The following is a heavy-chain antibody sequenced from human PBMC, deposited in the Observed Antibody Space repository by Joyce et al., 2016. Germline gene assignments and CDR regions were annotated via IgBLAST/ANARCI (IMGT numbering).Heavy chain of an antibody. CDR1: GFTFSDYY. D-gene: IGHD6-13*01. J-gene: IGHJ4*02. V-gene: IGHV3-11*06. Sequence: QVQLVEFGGGLVKPGRSLRLSCAASGFTFSDYYMSWMRQAPGKGLEWISYINTSGGHTPYADSVKGRFTISRDNPTNSLYLQMNNLGVEDTAIYYCARVPILTAAGTTDYWGQGTLVTVSS. CDR3: ARVPILTAAGTTDY. CDR2: INTSGGHT.